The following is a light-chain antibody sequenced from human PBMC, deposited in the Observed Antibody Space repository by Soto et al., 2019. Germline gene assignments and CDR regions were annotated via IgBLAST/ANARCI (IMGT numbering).Light chain of an antibody. J-gene: IGLJ3*02. Sequence: QPVLTQPPSVSGAPGQTVTISCSGSSSNIGAGYDVHWYQQLPGKVPKLVIYDTFNRPSGVPDRFSGSKSGTSASLAITGLQAEDEADYYCQAYDNSLGVSVLFGGGTKLTV. CDR2: DTF. CDR3: QAYDNSLGVSVL. V-gene: IGLV1-40*01. CDR1: SSNIGAGYD.